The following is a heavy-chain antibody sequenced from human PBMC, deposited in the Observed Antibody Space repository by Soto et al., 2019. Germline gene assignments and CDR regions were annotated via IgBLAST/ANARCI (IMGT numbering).Heavy chain of an antibody. CDR1: GFTFSSYS. D-gene: IGHD2-2*01. V-gene: IGHV3-21*01. CDR3: ARPTYPYCSSTSCYAYYYYYMDV. CDR2: FSSSSSYI. J-gene: IGHJ6*03. Sequence: GGSLRLSCAASGFTFSSYSMNWVRQAPGKGLEWVSSFSSSSSYIYYADSVKGRFTISRDNAKNSLYLQMNSLRAEDTAVYYCARPTYPYCSSTSCYAYYYYYMDVWGKGTTVTLSS.